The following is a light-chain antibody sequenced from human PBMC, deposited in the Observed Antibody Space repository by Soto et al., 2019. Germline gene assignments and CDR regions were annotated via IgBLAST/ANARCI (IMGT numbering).Light chain of an antibody. CDR1: QSVSSSS. V-gene: IGKV3D-20*02. Sequence: EIVLTQSPGTLSLSPGERATLSCRASQSVSSSSLAWYQQKPGQAPRLLIYAASSRATGIPDRFSGSGSGTDFTLTISRLEPEDLAVYYCQQRSNWAPSTFGPGTKVDIK. J-gene: IGKJ3*01. CDR3: QQRSNWAPST. CDR2: AAS.